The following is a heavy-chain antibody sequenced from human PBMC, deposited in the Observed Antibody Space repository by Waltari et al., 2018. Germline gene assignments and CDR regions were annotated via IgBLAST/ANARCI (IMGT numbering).Heavy chain of an antibody. CDR1: GFTFSSYS. CDR3: ASPEKMGAADAFDI. CDR2: ISSSSSYI. D-gene: IGHD1-26*01. Sequence: EVQLVESGGGLVKPGGSLRLSCAASGFTFSSYSMNWVRQAPGKGLEWVSSISSSSSYIYYADSVKGRFTISRDNAKNSLYLQMNSLRAEDTAVYYCASPEKMGAADAFDIWGQGTMVTVSS. V-gene: IGHV3-21*01. J-gene: IGHJ3*02.